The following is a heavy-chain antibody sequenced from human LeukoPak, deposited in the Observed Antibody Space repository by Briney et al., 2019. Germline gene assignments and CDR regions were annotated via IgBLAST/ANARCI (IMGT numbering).Heavy chain of an antibody. CDR2: IYYSGST. CDR3: ARGWITMVRGLRDAFDI. CDR1: GGSISSSSYY. V-gene: IGHV4-39*07. J-gene: IGHJ3*02. D-gene: IGHD3-10*01. Sequence: SETLSLTCTVSGGSISSSSYYWGWIRQPPGKGLEWIGSIYYSGSTYYNPSLKSRVTISVDTSKNQFSLKLSSVTAADTAVYYCARGWITMVRGLRDAFDIWGQGTMVTVSS.